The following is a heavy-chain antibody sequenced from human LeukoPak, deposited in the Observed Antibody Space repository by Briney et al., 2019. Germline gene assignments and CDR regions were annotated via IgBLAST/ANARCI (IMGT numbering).Heavy chain of an antibody. CDR3: AKGKDYYDSSGPRYSY. CDR1: GFTFSSYA. J-gene: IGHJ4*02. V-gene: IGHV3-23*01. Sequence: GGSLRLSCAASGFTFSSYAMSWVRQAPGKGLEWVSAISGSGGSTYYADSVKGRFTISRDNSKNTLYLQMNSLRAEDTAVYYCAKGKDYYDSSGPRYSYWGQGTLVTVSS. CDR2: ISGSGGST. D-gene: IGHD3-22*01.